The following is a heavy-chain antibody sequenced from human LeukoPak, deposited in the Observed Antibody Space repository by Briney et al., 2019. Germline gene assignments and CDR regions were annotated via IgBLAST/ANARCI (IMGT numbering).Heavy chain of an antibody. J-gene: IGHJ5*02. CDR3: ARGLEGIAAAGTEYWFDP. V-gene: IGHV4-59*01. Sequence: SETLSLTCSVSGDSISSYYWNWIRQPPGKGLEWIGYIYYSGSTNYNPSLKSRVTISVDTSKNQFSLKLSSVTAADTAVYYCARGLEGIAAAGTEYWFDPWGQGTLVTVSS. CDR1: GDSISSYY. D-gene: IGHD6-13*01. CDR2: IYYSGST.